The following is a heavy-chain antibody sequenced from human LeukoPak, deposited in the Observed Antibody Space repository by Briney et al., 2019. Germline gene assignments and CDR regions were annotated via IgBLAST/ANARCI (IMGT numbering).Heavy chain of an antibody. V-gene: IGHV1-2*06. J-gene: IGHJ4*02. CDR3: ARGGDSSCWHHGVFDY. CDR2: INPKSGGT. D-gene: IGHD6-19*01. CDR1: GYTFTGYY. Sequence: AXVKVSCKASGYTFTGYYMHRVRQAPGQGLEWMGRINPKSGGTNYAQKFQGRVTMTRDTSISTAYMELSRLRSDDTAVYYCARGGDSSCWHHGVFDYWAQGTLVTVSS.